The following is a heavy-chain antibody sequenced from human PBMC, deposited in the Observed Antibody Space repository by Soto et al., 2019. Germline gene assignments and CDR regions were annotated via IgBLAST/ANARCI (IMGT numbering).Heavy chain of an antibody. V-gene: IGHV3-30*18. CDR1: GFTFSTYG. Sequence: QVQLVESGGGVVQPGRSLRLSCAASGFTFSTYGLHWVRQGPGKGLEWVAVISYDGRNKYYVDSVECRFTISRDDSRHILYLRMFSRRAADTAVYYCAKGMSSGSSSYFDWGQGTLVTVSS. D-gene: IGHD3-10*01. CDR2: ISYDGRNK. J-gene: IGHJ4*02. CDR3: AKGMSSGSSSYFD.